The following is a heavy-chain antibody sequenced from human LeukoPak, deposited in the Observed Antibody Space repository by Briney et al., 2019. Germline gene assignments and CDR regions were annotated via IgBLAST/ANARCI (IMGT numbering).Heavy chain of an antibody. CDR2: ISSGSTII. J-gene: IGHJ3*02. CDR1: GFAFSSHT. D-gene: IGHD1-7*01. V-gene: IGHV3-48*01. CDR3: ARKPITGTTLGPFDM. Sequence: PGGSLRLSCAASGFAFSSHTINWVRQAPGKGLEWVSSISSGSTIIYYADSVKGRFTISRDSGRNSLYLQMNSLRADDTAVYYCARKPITGTTLGPFDMWGQGTMVTVSS.